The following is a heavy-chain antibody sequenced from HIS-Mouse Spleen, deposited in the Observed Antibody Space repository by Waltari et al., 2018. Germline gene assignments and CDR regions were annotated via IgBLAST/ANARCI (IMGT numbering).Heavy chain of an antibody. CDR1: GFTFSGYG. V-gene: IGHV3-30*03. J-gene: IGHJ3*01. Sequence: QVQLVESGGGVVQPGRSLRLGCEASGFTFSGYGMTWVRQGPGKGLEWVAVISYDGSNKYYADSVKGRFTISRDNSKNTLYLQMNSLRAEDTAVYYCVVSGSWGQGTMVTVSS. D-gene: IGHD1-26*01. CDR2: ISYDGSNK. CDR3: VVSGS.